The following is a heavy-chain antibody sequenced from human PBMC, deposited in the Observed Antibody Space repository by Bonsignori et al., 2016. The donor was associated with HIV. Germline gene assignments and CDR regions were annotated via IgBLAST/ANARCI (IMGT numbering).Heavy chain of an antibody. CDR3: ARIGWNWGYSFDY. D-gene: IGHD7-27*01. J-gene: IGHJ4*02. Sequence: WIRQPPGKALEWLARIDWDDDKYYTPSLTTRLTISKDTSKNQVALTMANMDPMDTATYYCARIGWNWGYSFDYWGQGILVTVSS. CDR2: IDWDDDK. V-gene: IGHV2-70*11.